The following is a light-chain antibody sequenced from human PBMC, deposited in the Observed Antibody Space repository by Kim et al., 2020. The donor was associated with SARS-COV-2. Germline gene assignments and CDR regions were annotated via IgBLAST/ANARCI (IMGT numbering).Light chain of an antibody. CDR2: QES. CDR1: KLGDKY. Sequence: SYELTQPPSVSVSPGQTASITCSGDKLGDKYACWYQQKPGQSPVLVIYQESKRPSGIPERFSGSNSGNTATLTISGTQAMDEADYHCQAWDSSTEVFGGGTQLTVL. J-gene: IGLJ2*01. V-gene: IGLV3-1*01. CDR3: QAWDSSTEV.